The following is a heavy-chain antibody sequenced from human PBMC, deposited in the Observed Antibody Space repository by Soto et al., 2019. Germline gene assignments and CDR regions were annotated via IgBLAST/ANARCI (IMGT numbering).Heavy chain of an antibody. Sequence: EVQLVESGGGSVQPGGSLRLSCVASGFTFSSHWIYWVRQAPGKGLVWVSRTNTDGSFTSYADSVKGRFTISRDNAKNTLYLQMYSLRADDTAVYYCARDMSTTPDYWGQGTLVTVSS. D-gene: IGHD5-12*01. CDR3: ARDMSTTPDY. CDR2: TNTDGSFT. CDR1: GFTFSSHW. V-gene: IGHV3-74*01. J-gene: IGHJ4*02.